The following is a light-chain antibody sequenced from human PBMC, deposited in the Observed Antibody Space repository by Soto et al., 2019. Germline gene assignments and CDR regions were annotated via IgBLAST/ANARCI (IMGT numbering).Light chain of an antibody. CDR1: QSISSY. CDR3: QQSYSTSIT. J-gene: IGKJ5*01. Sequence: DIQMTQSPSSLSASVGDRVTITVRASQSISSYLNWYQQKPGKAPKLLIYAASSLQSGVPSRFSGSGSGTDFTLTISSLQPEDFATYYCQQSYSTSITFGQGTRLEIK. V-gene: IGKV1-39*01. CDR2: AAS.